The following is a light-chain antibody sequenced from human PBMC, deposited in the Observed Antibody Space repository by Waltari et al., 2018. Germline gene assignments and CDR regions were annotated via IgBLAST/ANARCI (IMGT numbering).Light chain of an antibody. CDR2: AAS. J-gene: IGKJ3*01. Sequence: QMTQSPSSLSASVGDRVTITCRANQGIRDYVAWYQQKPGKVPKLLIFAASTLQSGVPSRFSGSGSGTEFTLTISSLQPEDVATYYCQKCNSAPFTFGPGTKVDIK. CDR3: QKCNSAPFT. CDR1: QGIRDY. V-gene: IGKV1-27*01.